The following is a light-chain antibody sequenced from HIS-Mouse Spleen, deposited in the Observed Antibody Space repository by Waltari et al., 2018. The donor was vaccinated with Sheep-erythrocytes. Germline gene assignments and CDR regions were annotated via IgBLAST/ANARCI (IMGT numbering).Light chain of an antibody. V-gene: IGLV2-11*01. Sequence: QSALTQPRSVSGSPGQSVTISCTGTSSDVGGYNYVSWYQQHPGKAPKLMIYDVSKRPSGFPDRFSGSKSGNTASLTISGLQAEDEADYYCCSYAGSYNHVFATGTKVTV. CDR1: SSDVGGYNY. CDR2: DVS. J-gene: IGLJ1*01. CDR3: CSYAGSYNHV.